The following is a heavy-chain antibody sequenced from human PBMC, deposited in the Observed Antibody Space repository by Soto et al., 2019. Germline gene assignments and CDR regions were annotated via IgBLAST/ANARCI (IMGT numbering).Heavy chain of an antibody. D-gene: IGHD2-15*01. CDR3: ARGPVWPATATRFADYYYGMDV. Sequence: ASVKVSCKASGGTFSSYAISWVRQAPGQGLEWMGGIIPIFGTANYAQKFQGRVTITADESTSTAYMELSSLRSDDTAVYYCARGPVWPATATRFADYYYGMDVWGQGTTVTVSS. CDR1: GGTFSSYA. CDR2: IIPIFGTA. V-gene: IGHV1-69*13. J-gene: IGHJ6*02.